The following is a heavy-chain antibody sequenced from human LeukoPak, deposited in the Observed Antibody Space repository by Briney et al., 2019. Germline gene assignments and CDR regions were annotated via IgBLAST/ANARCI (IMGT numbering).Heavy chain of an antibody. Sequence: GGSLRLSCAASGFTFSSYWMHWVRQAPGKGLVWVSRINSDGSSTSYADSVKGRFTISRGNAKNTLYLQMNSLRAEDTAVYYCARGYGSSRGWYWGQGTLVTVSS. CDR1: GFTFSSYW. J-gene: IGHJ4*02. CDR3: ARGYGSSRGWY. CDR2: INSDGSST. V-gene: IGHV3-74*01. D-gene: IGHD6-6*01.